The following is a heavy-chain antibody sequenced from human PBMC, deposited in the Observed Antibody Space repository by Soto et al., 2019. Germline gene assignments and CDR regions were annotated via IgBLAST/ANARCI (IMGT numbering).Heavy chain of an antibody. CDR2: ISVYNGNT. J-gene: IGHJ5*02. CDR1: GYTFTSYG. V-gene: IGHV1-18*01. D-gene: IGHD1-1*01. CDR3: ARDWEPTQSLNCFDP. Sequence: ASVKVSCKASGYTFTSYGISWVRQAPGQGLEWMGRISVYNGNTNYAQKLQDRVTMSTDTSTTTVHMELRSLTSDDTAVYYCARDWEPTQSLNCFDPWGQGTQDTVSS.